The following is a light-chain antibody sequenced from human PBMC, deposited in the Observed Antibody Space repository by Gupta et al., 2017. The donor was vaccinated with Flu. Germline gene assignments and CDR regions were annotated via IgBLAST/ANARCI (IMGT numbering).Light chain of an antibody. CDR1: NDDIDAYNY. CDR3: SSYAGNRKGV. J-gene: IGLJ3*02. CDR2: EVT. V-gene: IGLV2-8*01. Sequence: QSALTQPPSASGSLGQSVTISCTGTNDDIDAYNYVSWFQQYPGKAPRLIMYEVTKRPSGVPDRFSGSKSGTTASLTISGLQAEDEADYYCSSYAGNRKGVFGGGTKLTVL.